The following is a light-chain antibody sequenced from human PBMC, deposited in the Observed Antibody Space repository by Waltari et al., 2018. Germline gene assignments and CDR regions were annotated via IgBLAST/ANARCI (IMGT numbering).Light chain of an antibody. Sequence: EIVLTQSPATLSLSPGERATLSCRASQSVSSYLAWYQQKPGQAPRLLIYDASNRATGIPARFSGSGSGTDFTLTISSLEPEDFAVYYCQQRSNWPSWTFGQGTRLELK. CDR3: QQRSNWPSWT. J-gene: IGKJ5*01. CDR1: QSVSSY. V-gene: IGKV3-11*01. CDR2: DAS.